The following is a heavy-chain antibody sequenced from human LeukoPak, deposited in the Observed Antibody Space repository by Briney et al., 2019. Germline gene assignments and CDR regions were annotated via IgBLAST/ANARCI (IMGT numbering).Heavy chain of an antibody. CDR1: GGSISSYY. D-gene: IGHD1-26*01. J-gene: IGHJ4*02. CDR3: ARDSHVPGRYPGHSDY. CDR2: IYYSGST. Sequence: PSETLSLTCTVSGGSISSYYWSWIRQPPGKGLEWIGYIYYSGSTNYNPSLKSRVTISVDTSKNQFSLKLSSVTAADTAVYYCARDSHVPGRYPGHSDYWGQGTLVTVSS. V-gene: IGHV4-59*01.